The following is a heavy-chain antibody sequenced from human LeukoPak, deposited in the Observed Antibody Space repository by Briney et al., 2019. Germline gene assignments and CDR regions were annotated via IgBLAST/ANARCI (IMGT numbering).Heavy chain of an antibody. D-gene: IGHD5-18*01. CDR2: IIPIFGTA. CDR3: AKDSIQGDTALDY. Sequence: GASVKVSCKASGGTFSSYAISWVRQAPGQGLEWMGRIIPIFGTANYAQKFQGRVTITTDESTSTAYMELSSLRSEDTAVYYCAKDSIQGDTALDYWGQGTLVNVSS. V-gene: IGHV1-69*05. CDR1: GGTFSSYA. J-gene: IGHJ4*02.